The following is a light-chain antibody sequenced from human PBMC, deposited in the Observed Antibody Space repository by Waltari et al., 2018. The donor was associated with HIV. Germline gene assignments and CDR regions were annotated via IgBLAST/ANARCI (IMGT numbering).Light chain of an antibody. CDR2: DDK. V-gene: IGLV3-21*02. J-gene: IGLJ2*01. CDR1: NIGSKS. Sequence: SYVLSQPPSVSVAPGQTARITCGGNNIGSKSVHWYQQKQGQAPVLVVYDDKDRPSGIPERFSGSNSENTATLIIRRVEAGDEADYYCQVWDSTTDHVVFGGGSKLTVL. CDR3: QVWDSTTDHVV.